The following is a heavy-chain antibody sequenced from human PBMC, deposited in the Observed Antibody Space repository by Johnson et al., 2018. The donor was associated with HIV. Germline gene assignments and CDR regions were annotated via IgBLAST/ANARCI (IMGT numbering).Heavy chain of an antibody. CDR1: GFTFSDYY. Sequence: QVQLVESGGGVVQPGRSLRLSCAASGFTFSDYYMSWIRQAPGKGLEWVSYISSSGSTIYYADSVKGRFTISRDNAKNSLYLQMNSLRAEDTAVYYCARESRAGLELRGHAFDIWGQGTMVTVSS. CDR3: ARESRAGLELRGHAFDI. CDR2: ISSSGSTI. V-gene: IGHV3-11*04. J-gene: IGHJ3*02. D-gene: IGHD1-7*01.